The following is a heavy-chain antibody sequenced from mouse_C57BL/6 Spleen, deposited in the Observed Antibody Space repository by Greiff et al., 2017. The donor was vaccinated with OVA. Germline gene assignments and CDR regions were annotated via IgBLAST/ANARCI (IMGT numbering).Heavy chain of an antibody. D-gene: IGHD4-1*01. CDR3: ARDWDWYFDV. Sequence: EVKLVESGGGLVKPGGSLKLSCAASGFTFSDYGMHWVRQAPGKGLEWVAYISSGSSTIYYADTVKGRFTISRDNAKNTLFLQMTSLRSEDTAMYYCARDWDWYFDVWGTGTTVTVSS. J-gene: IGHJ1*03. CDR2: ISSGSSTI. CDR1: GFTFSDYG. V-gene: IGHV5-17*01.